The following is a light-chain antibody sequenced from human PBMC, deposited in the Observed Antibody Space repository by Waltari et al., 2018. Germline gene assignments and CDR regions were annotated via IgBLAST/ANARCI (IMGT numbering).Light chain of an antibody. CDR2: ATS. V-gene: IGKV1-39*01. J-gene: IGKJ2*01. Sequence: DIQMTQSPSSLSASVGDRVIVSCRASQNIIRYLNWYQQKPGTAPRLMIYATSKLQSGVPSRFSSSGSGTNFTLTISSLQLEDLATYYCQQSHTIPPTFGQGTMLDI. CDR3: QQSHTIPPT. CDR1: QNIIRY.